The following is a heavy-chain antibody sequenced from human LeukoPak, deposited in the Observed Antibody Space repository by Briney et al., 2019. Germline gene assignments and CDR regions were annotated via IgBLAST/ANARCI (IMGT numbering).Heavy chain of an antibody. CDR2: TYYRSKWYN. J-gene: IGHJ6*03. V-gene: IGHV6-1*01. CDR1: GDSVSSNSAA. Sequence: SQTLSLTCAISGDSVSSNSAAWSWIRQSPSRGLEWLGRTYYRSKWYNDYAVSVKSRITINPDTSKNQFSLQLNSVTPEDTAVYYCARMVAATDYYYYYMDVWGKGTTVTVSS. D-gene: IGHD2-15*01. CDR3: ARMVAATDYYYYYMDV.